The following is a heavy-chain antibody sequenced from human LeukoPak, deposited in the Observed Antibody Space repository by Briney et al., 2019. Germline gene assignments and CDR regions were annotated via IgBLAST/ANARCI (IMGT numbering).Heavy chain of an antibody. CDR3: ARAGGAWQQSMGPLDY. V-gene: IGHV4-59*01. J-gene: IGHJ4*02. CDR1: GGSISSYY. D-gene: IGHD5-24*01. Sequence: SETLSLTCTVSGGSISSYYWNWIRQPPGKGLEWIGYIYHSGNTKYNPSLKSRVTISVETSKSQFSLKLSSVTAADTAVYYCARAGGAWQQSMGPLDYWGQGTLVTVSS. CDR2: IYHSGNT.